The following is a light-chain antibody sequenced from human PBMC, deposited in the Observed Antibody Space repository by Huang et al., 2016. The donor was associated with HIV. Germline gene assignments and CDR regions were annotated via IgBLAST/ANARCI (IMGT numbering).Light chain of an antibody. Sequence: DIQMTQSPSSLSASVGDRVTITCRASPTITSFLNWYQQKPGKAPKLLIYAASGLQSGVPSRFSGSGSGTSFTLTINTLQPEDVATYYCQQSSSTPFTFGPGTRVDIK. CDR1: PTITSF. J-gene: IGKJ3*01. V-gene: IGKV1-39*01. CDR2: AAS. CDR3: QQSSSTPFT.